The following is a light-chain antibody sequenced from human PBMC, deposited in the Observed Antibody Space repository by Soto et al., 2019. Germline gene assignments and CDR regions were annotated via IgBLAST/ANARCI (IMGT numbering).Light chain of an antibody. V-gene: IGLV3-21*02. CDR3: QVWDSSSDHWV. Sequence: SSELTQPPSVSVAPGQTTGIYCGGNHIGSQRVHWYQQKPGQAPVLVVYDDYDRPSGIPERFSGSHSGHTATLTISRVEAGDEADYYCQVWDSSSDHWVFGGGTKLTVL. CDR2: DDY. J-gene: IGLJ3*02. CDR1: HIGSQR.